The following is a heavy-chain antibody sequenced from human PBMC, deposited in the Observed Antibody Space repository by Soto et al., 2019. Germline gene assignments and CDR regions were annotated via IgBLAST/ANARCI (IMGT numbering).Heavy chain of an antibody. D-gene: IGHD3-3*01. CDR1: GYTFTSYG. V-gene: IGHV1-18*01. CDR2: ISAYNGNT. Sequence: ASVKVSCKASGYTFTSYGISWVRQAPGQGLEWMGWISAYNGNTNYAQKLQGRVTMTTDTSTSTAYMELRSLRSDDTAVYYCARGYYDFWSGGEHAFDIWGQGTMVTVSS. CDR3: ARGYYDFWSGGEHAFDI. J-gene: IGHJ3*02.